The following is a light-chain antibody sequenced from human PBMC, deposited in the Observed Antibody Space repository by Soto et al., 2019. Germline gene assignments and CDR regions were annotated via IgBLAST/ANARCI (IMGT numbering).Light chain of an antibody. V-gene: IGLV2-14*01. Sequence: QSALTQPASVSGSPGQSITISCTGTSSDVGGYNYVSWYQQQSGKAPKLIIHEVSNRPSGVSNRFSGSKSGNTASLTISGLQAEDEADYYCDSYTSSRAYVFGLGTKVT. CDR2: EVS. CDR3: DSYTSSRAYV. J-gene: IGLJ1*01. CDR1: SSDVGGYNY.